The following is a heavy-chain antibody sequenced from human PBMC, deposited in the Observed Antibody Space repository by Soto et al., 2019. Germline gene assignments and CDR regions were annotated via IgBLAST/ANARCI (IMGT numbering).Heavy chain of an antibody. J-gene: IGHJ4*02. CDR3: TTEGIVVVTAIYYFFHY. V-gene: IGHV3-15*01. CDR1: GLPFCKAW. D-gene: IGHD2-21*02. Sequence: PGGSLRLSCAASGLPFCKAWMSWVRQAAGKGLEWVVRIKCKTDGGTTDYAAPVKGRFTISRDDSKNTLDLQMSSLKTEDTAVYYCTTEGIVVVTAIYYFFHYWLQGSLVTVSS. CDR2: IKCKTDGGTT.